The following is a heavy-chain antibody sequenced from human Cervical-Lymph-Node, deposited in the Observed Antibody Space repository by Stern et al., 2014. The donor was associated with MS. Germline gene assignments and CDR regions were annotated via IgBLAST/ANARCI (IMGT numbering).Heavy chain of an antibody. CDR3: ARIRCDTYAFDI. CDR1: GFSLSTSGMC. CDR2: IDWDDDK. J-gene: IGHJ3*02. Sequence: QVTLRESGPALVKPIQTLTLTCTFSGFSLSTSGMCVSWIRQPPGKALEWLALIDWDDDKYYSTSLKTRLTISKDTAKNQVVLTMTNMDPVDTATYYCARIRCDTYAFDIWGQGTMVTVSS. D-gene: IGHD2-2*02. V-gene: IGHV2-70*01.